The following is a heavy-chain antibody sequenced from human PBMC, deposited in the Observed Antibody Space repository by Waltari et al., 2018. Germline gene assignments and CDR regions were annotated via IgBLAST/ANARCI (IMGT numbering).Heavy chain of an antibody. D-gene: IGHD3-16*01. CDR2: IYYSGST. J-gene: IGHJ4*02. CDR3: ASAGDRAVSVPLFDY. Sequence: QLQLQESGPGLVKPSETLSLTCTVSGGSISSSSYYWGWLRQPPGKGLEWIGSIYYSGSTYYNPSLKSRVTISVDTSKNQFSLKLSSVTAADTAVYYCASAGDRAVSVPLFDYWGQGTLVTVSS. CDR1: GGSISSSSYY. V-gene: IGHV4-39*07.